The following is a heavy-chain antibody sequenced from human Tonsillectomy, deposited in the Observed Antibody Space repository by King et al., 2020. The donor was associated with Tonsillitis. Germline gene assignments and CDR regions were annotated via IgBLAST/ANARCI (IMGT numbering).Heavy chain of an antibody. J-gene: IGHJ6*02. D-gene: IGHD3-10*01. CDR3: ASHGPARRGVLLSYYYYGMDV. Sequence: QLVQSGGGLVQPGGSLRLSCAASGFTFSSYSMNWVRQAPGKGLEWVSYISSSSSTIYYADSVKGRFTISRANAKNSLYLQMNSLRAEDTAVYYCASHGPARRGVLLSYYYYGMDVWGQGTTVTVSS. V-gene: IGHV3-48*01. CDR1: GFTFSSYS. CDR2: ISSSSSTI.